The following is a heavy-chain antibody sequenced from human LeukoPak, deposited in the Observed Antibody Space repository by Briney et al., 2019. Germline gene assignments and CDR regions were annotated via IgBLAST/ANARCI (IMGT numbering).Heavy chain of an antibody. CDR2: LYHSGGT. J-gene: IGHJ4*02. D-gene: IGHD4-17*01. Sequence: SEALSLTCAVSSYSISSGYYWGWIRQPPGKGLEWIRSLYHSGGTYYNPSLKSRVTISVDTSKNQFSLKLTSVTAADTAVYYCARAGGDYGYFDYWGQGTLVTVSS. V-gene: IGHV4-38-2*01. CDR3: ARAGGDYGYFDY. CDR1: SYSISSGYY.